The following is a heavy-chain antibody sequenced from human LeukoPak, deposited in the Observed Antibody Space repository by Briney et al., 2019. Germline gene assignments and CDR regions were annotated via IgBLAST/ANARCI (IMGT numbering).Heavy chain of an antibody. CDR2: IHYRGST. V-gene: IGHV4-39*01. CDR1: GGSISSSSYY. Sequence: SDTLSLTCTVSGGSISSSSYYWGWIRQPPGKGPEWIRSIHYRGSTYYNPSLTSRATISVDTSKNQFFLKLTSVTATDTAVFYCARQAERTLGLQDDYWGQGTLVTVSS. J-gene: IGHJ4*02. D-gene: IGHD1-1*01. CDR3: ARQAERTLGLQDDY.